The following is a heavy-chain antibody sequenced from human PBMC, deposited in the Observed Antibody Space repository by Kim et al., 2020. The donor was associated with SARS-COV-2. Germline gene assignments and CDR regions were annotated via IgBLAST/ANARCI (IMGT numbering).Heavy chain of an antibody. CDR3: ATVCGSRPSW. V-gene: IGHV3-7*01. D-gene: IGHD4-17*01. CDR2: IMPEGSAT. J-gene: IGHJ4*02. Sequence: GGSLRLSCEASGFTLNSCWMSWVLQAPGKGLESVASIMPEGSATYYVDSVKGRFTISRDNVKNSLYLMMSSLSAEDTAVYYCATVCGSRPSWWGQGTLVTVSS. CDR1: GFTLNSCW.